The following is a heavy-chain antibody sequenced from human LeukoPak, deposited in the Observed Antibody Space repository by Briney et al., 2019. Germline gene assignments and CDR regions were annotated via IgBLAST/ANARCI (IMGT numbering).Heavy chain of an antibody. CDR2: IYYSGST. Sequence: SETLSLTCTVSGGSISSYYWSWIRQPPGKGLEWIGYIYYSGSTNYNPSLKSRVTISVDTSKNQFSLKLSSVTAADTAVYYCARDSGSNYPFDYWGQGTLVTVSS. V-gene: IGHV4-59*01. CDR3: ARDSGSNYPFDY. J-gene: IGHJ4*02. CDR1: GGSISSYY. D-gene: IGHD4-11*01.